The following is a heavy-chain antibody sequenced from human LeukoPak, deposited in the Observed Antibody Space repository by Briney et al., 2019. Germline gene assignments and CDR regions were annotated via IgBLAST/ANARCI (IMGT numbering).Heavy chain of an antibody. CDR3: ARDGPLGYCSGGSCLNAFDI. CDR2: IWYDGSNK. V-gene: IGHV3-33*01. Sequence: GGSLRLSCAASGFTFSSYGMHWVRQAPGKGLEWVAVIWYDGSNKYYADSVKGRLTISRDNSKNTLYLQMNSLRAEDTAVYYCARDGPLGYCSGGSCLNAFDIWGQGTMVTVSS. D-gene: IGHD2-15*01. J-gene: IGHJ3*02. CDR1: GFTFSSYG.